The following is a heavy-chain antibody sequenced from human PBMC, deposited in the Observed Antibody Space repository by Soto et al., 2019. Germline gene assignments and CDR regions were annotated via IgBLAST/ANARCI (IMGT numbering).Heavy chain of an antibody. CDR3: ARGRGYYFDY. J-gene: IGHJ4*02. CDR1: GGSISSYY. D-gene: IGHD1-26*01. Sequence: QVQLQESGPGLVKPSETLSLTCTVSGGSISSYYWSWIRQPPGKGLEWIGYIYYSGSTNYNPSLKSRVTISVDTSKNQFSLKLSSVTAADTAVYYCARGRGYYFDYWGQGTLVTVSS. CDR2: IYYSGST. V-gene: IGHV4-59*08.